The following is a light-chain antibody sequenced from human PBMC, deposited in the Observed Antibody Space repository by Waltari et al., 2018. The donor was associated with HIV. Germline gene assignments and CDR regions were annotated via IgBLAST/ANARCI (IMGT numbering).Light chain of an antibody. Sequence: EIVMTQSPATLSVSPGERATLSCRASQSVSRNLAWYQQKPGQDPRLLIYGASTRATGIPARFSGSGSGTEFTLTISSLQSEDFAVYYCQQYNNWGTFGQGTKVEIK. CDR1: QSVSRN. CDR3: QQYNNWGT. J-gene: IGKJ1*01. V-gene: IGKV3-15*01. CDR2: GAS.